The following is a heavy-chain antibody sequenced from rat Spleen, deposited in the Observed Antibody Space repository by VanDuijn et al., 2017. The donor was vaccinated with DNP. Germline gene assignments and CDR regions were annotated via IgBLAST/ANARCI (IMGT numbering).Heavy chain of an antibody. CDR3: ARHEDSSSYIYGFPY. CDR2: ISTGGGNT. J-gene: IGHJ3*01. D-gene: IGHD1-2*01. Sequence: EVQLVESGGGLVQPGRSLKLSCAVSGFNFSNYYMAWVRQAPTKGLEWVASISTGGGNTYYRDSLKGRFTISRDNAKNTQYLQMDSLRSEDTATYYCARHEDSSSYIYGFPYWGQGTLVTVFS. V-gene: IGHV5S23*01. CDR1: GFNFSNYY.